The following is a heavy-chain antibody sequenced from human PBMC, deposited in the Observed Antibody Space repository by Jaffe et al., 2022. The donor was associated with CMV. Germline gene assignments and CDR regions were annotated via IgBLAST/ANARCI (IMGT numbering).Heavy chain of an antibody. D-gene: IGHD1-26*01. CDR3: ARDRALYSGSHNWFDP. Sequence: QVQLQESGPGLVKPSETLSLTCTVSGGSISSYYWSWIRQPPGKGLEWIGYIYYSGSTNYNPSLKSRVTISVDTSKNQFSLKLSSVTAADTAVYYCARDRALYSGSHNWFDPWGQGTLVTVSS. J-gene: IGHJ5*02. CDR2: IYYSGST. CDR1: GGSISSYY. V-gene: IGHV4-59*01.